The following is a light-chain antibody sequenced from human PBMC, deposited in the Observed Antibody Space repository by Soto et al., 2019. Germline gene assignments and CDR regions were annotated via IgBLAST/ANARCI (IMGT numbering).Light chain of an antibody. V-gene: IGLV2-14*03. CDR1: SSDIGGYNF. CDR3: SSYTSSSTVI. J-gene: IGLJ2*01. Sequence: QSALTQPASVSGSPGQSITISCTGTSSDIGGYNFVSWYQQHPGKAPKFIIYDVRNRPSGVSNRFSGSRSGNTASQTISGLQAKDEADYYCSSYTSSSTVIFGGGTKLTVL. CDR2: DVR.